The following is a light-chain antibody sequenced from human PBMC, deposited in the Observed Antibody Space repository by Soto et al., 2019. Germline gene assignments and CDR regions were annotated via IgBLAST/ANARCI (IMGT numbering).Light chain of an antibody. CDR3: HQRSNWPST. CDR2: DAS. Sequence: EIVLTQSPATLSLSPGERATLSCRASQSVSRYLAWYQQKPGQAPRLLIYDASNRATGIPARFSGSGSGTDFTLTITRVAPEDFAVYYCHQRSNWPSTFGGGTKVEIK. CDR1: QSVSRY. J-gene: IGKJ4*01. V-gene: IGKV3-11*01.